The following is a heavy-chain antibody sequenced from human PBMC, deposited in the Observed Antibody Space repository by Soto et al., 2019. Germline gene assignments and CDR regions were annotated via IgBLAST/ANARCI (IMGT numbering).Heavy chain of an antibody. CDR1: GYTFTSYY. CDR2: INPSGGST. D-gene: IGHD3-10*01. J-gene: IGHJ4*02. CDR3: ARAFTSKGVLDY. V-gene: IGHV1-46*01. Sequence: QVQLVQSGAEVKKPGASVKVSCKASGYTFTSYYMHWVRQAPGQGLEWMGIINPSGGSTSYAQKFQGSVSMTRDTSTSTVYMELSSLRSEDTAVYYCARAFTSKGVLDYWGQGTLVTVSS.